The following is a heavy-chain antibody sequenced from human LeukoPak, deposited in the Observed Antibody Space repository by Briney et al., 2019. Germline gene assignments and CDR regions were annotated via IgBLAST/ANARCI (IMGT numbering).Heavy chain of an antibody. CDR1: GYTFTGYY. CDR3: ARDPSSSWYGGYNY. J-gene: IGHJ4*02. V-gene: IGHV1-2*02. Sequence: ASVKVSCKASGYTFTGYYMHWVRQAPGQGLEWMGWINPNSGGTNYAQRVQGRVTMTRDTSISTAYMELSRLRSDDTAVYYCARDPSSSWYGGYNYWGQGTLVTVSS. CDR2: INPNSGGT. D-gene: IGHD6-13*01.